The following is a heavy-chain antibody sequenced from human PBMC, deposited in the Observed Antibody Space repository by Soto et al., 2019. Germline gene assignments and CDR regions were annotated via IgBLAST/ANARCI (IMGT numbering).Heavy chain of an antibody. V-gene: IGHV4-34*01. Sequence: QVQLQQWGAGLLKPSETLSLTCAVYGGSFSGYYWSWIRQPPGKGLEWIGEINHSGSTNYNPSLKSRVTISVDTSKNQFSLKLSSVTAADTAVYYCARGVYSSSRSPKYNWFDPWGQGTLVTVSS. D-gene: IGHD6-13*01. J-gene: IGHJ5*02. CDR3: ARGVYSSSRSPKYNWFDP. CDR2: INHSGST. CDR1: GGSFSGYY.